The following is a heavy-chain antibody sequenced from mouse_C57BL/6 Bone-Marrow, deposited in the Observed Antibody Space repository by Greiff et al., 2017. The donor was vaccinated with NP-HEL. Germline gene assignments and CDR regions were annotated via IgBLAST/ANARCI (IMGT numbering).Heavy chain of an antibody. CDR1: GYTFTSYT. V-gene: IGHV1-4*01. CDR3: ARRRYFDV. Sequence: VKLMESGAELARPGASVKMSCKASGYTFTSYTMHCVKQRPGQGLEWIGYINPSSGYTKYNQKFKDKATLTADKSSSTAYMQLSSLTSEDSAVYYCARRRYFDVWGTGTTVTVSS. CDR2: INPSSGYT. J-gene: IGHJ1*03.